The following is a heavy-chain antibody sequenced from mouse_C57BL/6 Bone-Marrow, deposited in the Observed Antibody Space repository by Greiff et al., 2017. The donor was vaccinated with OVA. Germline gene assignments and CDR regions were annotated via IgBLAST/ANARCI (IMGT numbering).Heavy chain of an antibody. J-gene: IGHJ4*01. Sequence: EVKVVESGGGLVKPGGSLKLSCAASGFTFSDYGMHWVRQAPEKGLEWVAYISSGSSTIYYADTVKGRFTISRDNAKNTLFLQMTSLRSEDTAMYYCAKGGLRRNYYAMDYWGQGTSVTVSS. CDR1: GFTFSDYG. V-gene: IGHV5-17*01. CDR2: ISSGSSTI. D-gene: IGHD2-4*01. CDR3: AKGGLRRNYYAMDY.